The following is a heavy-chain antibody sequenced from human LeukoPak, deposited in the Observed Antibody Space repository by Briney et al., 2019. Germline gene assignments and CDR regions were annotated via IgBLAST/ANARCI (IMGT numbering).Heavy chain of an antibody. CDR2: TYYSSGT. D-gene: IGHD6-19*01. V-gene: IGHV4-39*01. CDR3: ATPGRIAVAGQFDY. J-gene: IGHJ4*02. CDR1: GASISSSTYY. Sequence: SETVSLTCSVSGASISSSTYYWGWIRQPPGEGLEWIGYTYYSSGTYYNPSLKSRVTISVDTSKNQFSLMLNSVTAADTAVYYCATPGRIAVAGQFDYWGQGTLVAVSS.